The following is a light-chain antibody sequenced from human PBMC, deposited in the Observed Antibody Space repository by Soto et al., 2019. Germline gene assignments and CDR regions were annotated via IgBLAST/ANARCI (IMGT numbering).Light chain of an antibody. CDR3: IQALETPFT. V-gene: IGKV2-28*01. Sequence: DIVVTQSPLSLPVTPGEPASISCRSSQNLLHTNGYNYLDWYVQKPGQSPQLPIYLGSNRASGVPDRFSGSGSGTDFTLKISRVEAEDVGVYYCIQALETPFTFGPGTKVDIK. CDR2: LGS. J-gene: IGKJ3*01. CDR1: QNLLHTNGYNY.